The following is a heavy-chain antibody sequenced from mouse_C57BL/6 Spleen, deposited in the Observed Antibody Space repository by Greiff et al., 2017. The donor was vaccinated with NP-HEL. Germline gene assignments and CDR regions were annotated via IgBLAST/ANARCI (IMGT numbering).Heavy chain of an antibody. Sequence: QVQLKQPGAELVKPGASVKMSCKASGYTFTSYWITWVKQRPGQGLEWIGDIYPGSGSTNYNEKFKSKATLTVDTSSSTAYMQLSSLTSEDSAVYYCAREGYYGASHYFDYWGQGTTLTVSS. J-gene: IGHJ2*01. V-gene: IGHV1-55*01. CDR2: IYPGSGST. CDR3: AREGYYGASHYFDY. CDR1: GYTFTSYW. D-gene: IGHD1-1*02.